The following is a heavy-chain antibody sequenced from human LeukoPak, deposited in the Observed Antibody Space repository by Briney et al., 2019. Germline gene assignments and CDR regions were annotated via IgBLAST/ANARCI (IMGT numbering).Heavy chain of an antibody. V-gene: IGHV3-20*04. CDR2: INWNGGNT. CDR3: ARTSDGNWFDP. CDR1: GFTFDDYG. Sequence: TGGSLRLSCAASGFTFDDYGMSWVRQGPGKGLEWVSGINWNGGNTGYADSVKGRFTIFRDNAKNSLYLEMDSLRVEDTVLYYCARTSDGNWFDPWGQGTLVTVSS. D-gene: IGHD1-26*01. J-gene: IGHJ5*02.